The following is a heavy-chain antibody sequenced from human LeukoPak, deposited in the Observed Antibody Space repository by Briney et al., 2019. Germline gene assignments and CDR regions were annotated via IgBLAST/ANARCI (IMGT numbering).Heavy chain of an antibody. CDR2: INPSGGST. J-gene: IGHJ5*02. V-gene: IGHV1-46*01. Sequence: ASVKVSCKASGYTFTSYYMHWVRQAPGQGREWMGIINPSGGSTSYAQKFQGRVTMTRDTSTSTVYMELSSLRSEDTAVYYCARDRLRFDSSGYYRRLSWFDPWGQGTLVTVSS. CDR3: ARDRLRFDSSGYYRRLSWFDP. CDR1: GYTFTSYY. D-gene: IGHD3-22*01.